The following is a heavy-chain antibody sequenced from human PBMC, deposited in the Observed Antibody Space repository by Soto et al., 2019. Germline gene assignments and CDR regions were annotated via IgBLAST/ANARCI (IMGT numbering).Heavy chain of an antibody. CDR1: GFTFRNYG. J-gene: IGHJ3*02. V-gene: IGHV3-48*02. Sequence: EVQLVESGGGLVQAGGSLRLSCAASGFTFRNYGMNWVRQAPGKGLEWISYITSGSDTIFYTDSVKGRFTISRDNARNALYLQMNSLRDGDTAVYYCARDYTWNYHDAFDIWGLGTMVTVSS. CDR3: ARDYTWNYHDAFDI. D-gene: IGHD1-7*01. CDR2: ITSGSDTI.